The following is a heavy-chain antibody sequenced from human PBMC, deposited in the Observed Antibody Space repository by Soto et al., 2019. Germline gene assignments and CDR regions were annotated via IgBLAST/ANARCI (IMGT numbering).Heavy chain of an antibody. V-gene: IGHV1-69*13. Sequence: ASVKVSCKASGGTFSSYAISWVRQAPGQGLEWMGGIIPIFGTANYAQKFQGRVTITADESTSTAYMELSSLRSEDTAVYYCARPNPNPYSKGTGIAVAGGDFQHWGQGTLVTVSS. CDR1: GGTFSSYA. CDR2: IIPIFGTA. CDR3: ARPNPNPYSKGTGIAVAGGDFQH. J-gene: IGHJ1*01. D-gene: IGHD6-19*01.